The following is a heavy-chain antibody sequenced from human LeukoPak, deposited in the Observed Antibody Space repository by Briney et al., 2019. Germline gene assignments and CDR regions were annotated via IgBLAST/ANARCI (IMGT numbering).Heavy chain of an antibody. CDR2: IYYSGST. Sequence: SETLSLTCTVSGGSISSSSYYWGWIRQPPGKGLEWIGSIYYSGSTYYNPSLKSRVTISVDTSKNQFSLKLSSVTAADTAVYYCARVEMATIWGQGTLVTVSS. D-gene: IGHD5-24*01. CDR1: GGSISSSSYY. J-gene: IGHJ4*02. V-gene: IGHV4-39*07. CDR3: ARVEMATI.